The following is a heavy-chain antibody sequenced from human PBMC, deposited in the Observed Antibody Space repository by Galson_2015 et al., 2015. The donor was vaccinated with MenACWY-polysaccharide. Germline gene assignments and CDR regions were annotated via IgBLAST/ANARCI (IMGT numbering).Heavy chain of an antibody. Sequence: SLRLSCAVSGFTFTDYAMHWVRQAPGEGLDWVAVISYDASKQYYADSVKGRVTVSRDDSKNTVYLQMNSPRPDDTAVYFCTKDRRLRGVTKFYYGMVVWGQGTTVIVSS. CDR2: ISYDASKQ. D-gene: IGHD2-21*02. V-gene: IGHV3-30*18. CDR3: TKDRRLRGVTKFYYGMVV. J-gene: IGHJ6*02. CDR1: GFTFTDYA.